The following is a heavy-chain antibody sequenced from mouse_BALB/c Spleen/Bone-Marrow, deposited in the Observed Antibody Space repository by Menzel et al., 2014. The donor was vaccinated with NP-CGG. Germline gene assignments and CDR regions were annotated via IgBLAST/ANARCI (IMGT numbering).Heavy chain of an antibody. CDR2: ISSGSSTI. CDR3: ARGGKGYAMDY. Sequence: EVHLVESGGGLVQPGGSRKLSCAASGFTFSSFGMHWVRQAPEKGLEWVAYISSGSSTIYYADTVKGRFTISRDNPKNTLVLQMTSLRSEDTAMYYCARGGKGYAMDYWGQGTSVTVSS. CDR1: GFTFSSFG. J-gene: IGHJ4*01. D-gene: IGHD1-1*02. V-gene: IGHV5-17*02.